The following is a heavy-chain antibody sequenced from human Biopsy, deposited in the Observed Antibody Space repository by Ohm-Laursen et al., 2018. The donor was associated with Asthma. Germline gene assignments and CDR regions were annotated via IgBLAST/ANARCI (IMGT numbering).Heavy chain of an antibody. D-gene: IGHD6-13*01. J-gene: IGHJ6*02. V-gene: IGHV4-39*01. Sequence: GTLSLTCSLSSGSGGYMRRGNYYWGWIRQPPGKGLEWIGSISYSGTTYYNPSLESGVIVSPDTNNTQFSWNLTSVTAADTAVYYCVRGSSSWHHGPFHYYYGLDVWGQGTTVTVSS. CDR2: ISYSGTT. CDR3: VRGSSSWHHGPFHYYYGLDV. CDR1: SGSGGYMRRGNYY.